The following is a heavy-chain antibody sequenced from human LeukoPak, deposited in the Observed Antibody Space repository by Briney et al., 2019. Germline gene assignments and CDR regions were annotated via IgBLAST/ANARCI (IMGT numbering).Heavy chain of an antibody. V-gene: IGHV3-23*01. CDR1: GFTFSSYA. CDR3: AKAVIVAGGGDDAFDI. J-gene: IGHJ3*02. D-gene: IGHD3-22*01. Sequence: PGGSLRLSCAASGFTFSSYAMNWVRQAPGKGLEWVSAISGSGGSTYYADSVKGRFTISGDNSKNTLYLQMNSLRAEDTAVYYCAKAVIVAGGGDDAFDIWGQGTMVTVSS. CDR2: ISGSGGST.